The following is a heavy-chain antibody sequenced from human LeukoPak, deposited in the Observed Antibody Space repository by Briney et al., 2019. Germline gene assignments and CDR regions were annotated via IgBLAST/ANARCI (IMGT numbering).Heavy chain of an antibody. CDR1: GLTFSSYA. Sequence: PGGSLRLSCTTSGLTFSSYAMSWVRQAPGKGLEWVSGISGTGDNTYYADSVRGRFTISRDNSKNTLYLQMNSLRAEDTAVYYCARGPVVPAAMALDYWGQGTLVTVSS. D-gene: IGHD2-2*01. V-gene: IGHV3-23*01. J-gene: IGHJ4*02. CDR2: ISGTGDNT. CDR3: ARGPVVPAAMALDY.